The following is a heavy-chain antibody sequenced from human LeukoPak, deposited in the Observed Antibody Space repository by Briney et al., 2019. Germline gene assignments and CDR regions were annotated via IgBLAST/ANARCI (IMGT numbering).Heavy chain of an antibody. D-gene: IGHD7-27*01. J-gene: IGHJ4*02. CDR1: GFTFSSYA. CDR2: ISGSGGDT. V-gene: IGHV3-23*01. CDR3: AKDPWGSRGYFDY. Sequence: GGSLRLSYAASGFTFSSYAMLWVRQAPGTGLERVSAISGSGGDTYYADSVKGRFTIFRDNSKNTVYLRMNSLRAEDTAVYYCAKDPWGSRGYFDYWGQGTLVTVSS.